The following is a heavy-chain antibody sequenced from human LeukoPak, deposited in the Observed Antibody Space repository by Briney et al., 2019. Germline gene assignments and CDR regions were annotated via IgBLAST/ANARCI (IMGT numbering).Heavy chain of an antibody. CDR1: GFTFSSYS. CDR3: ARDDYGSGSYYYH. CDR2: ISSSSSYI. Sequence: GGSLRLSCAASGFTFSSYSMNWVRQAPGKGLEWVSSISSSSSYIYYADSVKGRFTISRDNAKNSLYLQMNSLRAEDTAVYYCARDDYGSGSYYYHWGQGTLITVSS. V-gene: IGHV3-21*01. J-gene: IGHJ5*02. D-gene: IGHD3-10*01.